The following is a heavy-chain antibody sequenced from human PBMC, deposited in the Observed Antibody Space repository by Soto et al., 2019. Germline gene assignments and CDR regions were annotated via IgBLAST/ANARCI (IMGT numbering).Heavy chain of an antibody. CDR1: GFSISTYW. Sequence: EVQLEESGGGLVQPGGSLRISCAASGFSISTYWMAWVRQSPGKGPEWVASIKKDGSEKNYVDSVKGRFSISRDNAKNSVYLQMNSLRLEDTAVYYCARDIGYGDYWGQGTLVTVSS. D-gene: IGHD1-1*01. CDR3: ARDIGYGDY. CDR2: IKKDGSEK. J-gene: IGHJ4*02. V-gene: IGHV3-7*04.